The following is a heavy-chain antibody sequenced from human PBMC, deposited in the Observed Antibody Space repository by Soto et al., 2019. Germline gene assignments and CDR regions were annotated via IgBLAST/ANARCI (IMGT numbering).Heavy chain of an antibody. V-gene: IGHV1-69*13. CDR1: GGTFSSYA. Sequence: SVNVSCKASGGTFSSYAISWVRQAPGQGLEWMGGIIPIFGTANYAQKFQGRVTITADGSTSTAYVELSSLRSEDTAVYYCARMYYWDSSGASECWGKGNMVNVSA. CDR2: IIPIFGTA. CDR3: ARMYYWDSSGASEC. J-gene: IGHJ4*02. D-gene: IGHD3-22*01.